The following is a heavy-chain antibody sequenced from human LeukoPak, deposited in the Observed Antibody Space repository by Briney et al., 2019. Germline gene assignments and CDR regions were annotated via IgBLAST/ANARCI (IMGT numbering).Heavy chain of an antibody. J-gene: IGHJ6*02. Sequence: GGSLRLSCAASAFTFSSYAMNWVRQAPGKGLEWVSGISGGGGSTYYADSVKGRFTISRDNSKNTLYLQMNSLRAEDTAVYYCARDMYYYYGMDVWGQGTTVTVSS. CDR1: AFTFSSYA. CDR3: ARDMYYYYGMDV. CDR2: ISGGGGST. V-gene: IGHV3-23*01.